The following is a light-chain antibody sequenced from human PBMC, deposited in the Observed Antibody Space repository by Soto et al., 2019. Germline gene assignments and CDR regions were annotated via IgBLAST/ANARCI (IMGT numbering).Light chain of an antibody. CDR3: QPSFITPPLT. CDR1: QSISTY. Sequence: DIQMTQSPSSLSASIGDRITITCRASQSISTYLNWYQQKPGKAPRLLIYGASTLQSGVLSRFSGSGSATDYTLTISSLQPEDFATYYCQPSFITPPLTFGGGTKVEMK. J-gene: IGKJ4*01. V-gene: IGKV1-39*01. CDR2: GAS.